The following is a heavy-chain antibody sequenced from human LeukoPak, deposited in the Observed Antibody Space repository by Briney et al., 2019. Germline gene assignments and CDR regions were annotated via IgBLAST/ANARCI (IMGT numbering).Heavy chain of an antibody. CDR2: ISSIGSTI. CDR1: GFTFSSYE. D-gene: IGHD4-17*01. V-gene: IGHV3-48*03. Sequence: GGSLRLSCAASGFTFSSYEMNWVRQAPGKGLEWVSYISSIGSTIYYADSVKGRFTISRDNAKNSLYLQMNSLRAEDTALYYCARGLYGDYVYYYYYMDVWGKGTTVTVSS. J-gene: IGHJ6*03. CDR3: ARGLYGDYVYYYYYMDV.